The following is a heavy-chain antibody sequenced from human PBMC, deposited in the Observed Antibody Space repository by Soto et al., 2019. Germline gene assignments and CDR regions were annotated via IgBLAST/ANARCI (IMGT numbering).Heavy chain of an antibody. V-gene: IGHV1-69*06. CDR2: IIPIFGTA. D-gene: IGHD4-17*01. Sequence: SVKVSCKASGGTFSSYAISWVRQAPGQGLEWMGGIIPIFGTAKYAQKFQGRVTITADKSTSTAYMELSSLRSEDTAVYYCARVGSTVTKSYYFDYWGQGTLVTVSS. J-gene: IGHJ4*02. CDR3: ARVGSTVTKSYYFDY. CDR1: GGTFSSYA.